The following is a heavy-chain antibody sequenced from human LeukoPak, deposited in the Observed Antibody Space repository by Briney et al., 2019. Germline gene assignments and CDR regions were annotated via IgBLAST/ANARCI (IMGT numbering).Heavy chain of an antibody. J-gene: IGHJ5*02. Sequence: SETLSLTCAVSGGSISSSNWWSWVRQPPGKGLEWIGEIYHSGSTNYNPSLKSRVTISVDKSKNQFSLKLSSVTAADTAVYYCARTYGSGSYYHNWFDPWGQGTLVTVSS. CDR3: ARTYGSGSYYHNWFDP. V-gene: IGHV4-4*02. D-gene: IGHD3-10*01. CDR2: IYHSGST. CDR1: GGSISSSNW.